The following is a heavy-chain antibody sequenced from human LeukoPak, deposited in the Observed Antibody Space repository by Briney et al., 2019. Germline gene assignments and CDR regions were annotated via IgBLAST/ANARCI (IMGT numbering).Heavy chain of an antibody. CDR2: INPNSGGT. CDR3: AREIVGATWSPFGYFDY. V-gene: IGHV1-2*02. D-gene: IGHD1-26*01. J-gene: IGHJ4*02. CDR1: GYTFTGYY. Sequence: ASVKVSCKASGYTFTGYYMHWVRQAPGQGLEWMGWINPNSGGTNYAQKFQGRVTMTRDTSISTAYMELSRLRSDDTAVYYCAREIVGATWSPFGYFDYWGQGTLVTVSS.